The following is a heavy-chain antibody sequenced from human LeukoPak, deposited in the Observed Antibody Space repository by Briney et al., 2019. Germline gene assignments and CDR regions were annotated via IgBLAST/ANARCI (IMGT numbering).Heavy chain of an antibody. V-gene: IGHV4-34*01. CDR2: INHSGST. D-gene: IGHD1-26*01. CDR3: ARGGYSGSYYGVYDY. CDR1: GGSFSGYY. Sequence: PSETLSLTCAVDGGSFSGYYWSWIRQPPGKGLEWIGEINHSGSTNYNPSLKSRVTISVDTSKNQFSLKLSSVTAADTAVYYCARGGYSGSYYGVYDYWGQGTLVTVSS. J-gene: IGHJ4*02.